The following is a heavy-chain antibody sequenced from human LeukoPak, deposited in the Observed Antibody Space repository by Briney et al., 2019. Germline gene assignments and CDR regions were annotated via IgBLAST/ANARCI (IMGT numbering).Heavy chain of an antibody. CDR1: GFTFSSYS. CDR2: ISSSSSYI. D-gene: IGHD3-22*01. Sequence: KPGGSLRLSCAASGFTFSSYSMNWVRQAPGKGLEWVSSISSSSSYIYYADSVKGRFTISRDNAKNSLYLQMNSLRAEDTAVYYCARDYDSSGYWFDYWGQGTLVTVSS. V-gene: IGHV3-21*01. J-gene: IGHJ4*02. CDR3: ARDYDSSGYWFDY.